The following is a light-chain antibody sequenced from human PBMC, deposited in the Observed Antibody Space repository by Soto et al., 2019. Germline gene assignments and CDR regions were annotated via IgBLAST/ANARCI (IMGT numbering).Light chain of an antibody. CDR3: LQDDSYPLT. Sequence: AIQKTQSPSSLSASVGDRVTISCRASQGIRNDLGWYQQKPGKAPKLLISAASTLHSGVPSRFSGSGSGTDFTLTISSLQPEDFATYYCLQDDSYPLTFGGGTKVEIK. V-gene: IGKV1-6*01. CDR1: QGIRND. J-gene: IGKJ4*01. CDR2: AAS.